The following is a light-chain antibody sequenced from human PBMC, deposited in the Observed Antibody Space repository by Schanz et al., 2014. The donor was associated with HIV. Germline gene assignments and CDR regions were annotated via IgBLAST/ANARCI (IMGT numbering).Light chain of an antibody. CDR1: QYVSGSF. CDR3: QQYATSPWT. V-gene: IGKV3D-20*01. Sequence: DIVLTQSPATLSLSPGERATLSCGASQYVSGSFVAWYQQKPGLAPSLLIYDASTRAAGIPDRFSGGGSGTDFTLTISRLVPEDFAVYSCQQYATSPWTFGQGTKVEIK. J-gene: IGKJ1*01. CDR2: DAS.